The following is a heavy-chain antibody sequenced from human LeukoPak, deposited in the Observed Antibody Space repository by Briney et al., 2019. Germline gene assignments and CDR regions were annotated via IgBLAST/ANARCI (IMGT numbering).Heavy chain of an antibody. V-gene: IGHV3-7*01. D-gene: IGHD2-15*01. J-gene: IGHJ4*02. Sequence: GGSLRLSCAASGFTFSTYWMTWVRQAPGKGLEWVANIKQDESEKYYVDSVKGRFTISRDNAKSSLFLQMNSLRAEDTAVYYCARDLCSSSGGCYFGRHSYGSGLFFDSWGQGTLVTVSS. CDR3: ARDLCSSSGGCYFGRHSYGSGLFFDS. CDR2: IKQDESEK. CDR1: GFTFSTYW.